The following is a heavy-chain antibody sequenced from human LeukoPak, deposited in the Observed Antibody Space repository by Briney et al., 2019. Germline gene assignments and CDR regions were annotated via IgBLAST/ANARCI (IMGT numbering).Heavy chain of an antibody. J-gene: IGHJ4*02. CDR1: GGSISSSSYY. CDR2: IYYSGST. V-gene: IGHV4-39*01. CDR3: ARAPSRRFGRSSWYWYFDY. Sequence: SETLSLTCTVSGGSISSSSYYWGWIRQPPGKGLEWIGSIYYSGSTYYNPSLKSRVTISVDTSKNQFSLKLSSVTAADTAVYYCARAPSRRFGRSSWYWYFDYWGQGTLVTVSS. D-gene: IGHD6-13*01.